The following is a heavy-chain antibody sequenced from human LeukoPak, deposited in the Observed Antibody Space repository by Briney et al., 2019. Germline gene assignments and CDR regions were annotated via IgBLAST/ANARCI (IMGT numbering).Heavy chain of an antibody. J-gene: IGHJ4*02. Sequence: SETLSLTCTVSGGSMSSYYWSWIRQPPGKGLEWIGYIYYSGSTNYNPSLKSRVTISVDTSKNQFSLKLSSVTAADTAVYYCARAPQPNYFDYWGQGTLVTVSS. CDR2: IYYSGST. CDR1: GGSMSSYY. CDR3: ARAPQPNYFDY. V-gene: IGHV4-59*01.